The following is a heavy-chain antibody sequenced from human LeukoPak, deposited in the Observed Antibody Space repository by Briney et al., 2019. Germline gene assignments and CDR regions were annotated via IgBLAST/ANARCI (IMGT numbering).Heavy chain of an antibody. J-gene: IGHJ3*02. CDR1: GGSISSYY. CDR3: ASRRVAAAYDAFDI. CDR2: IYYSGST. D-gene: IGHD6-13*01. Sequence: SETLSLTCTVSGGSISSYYWSWIRQPPGKGLEWIGYIYYSGSTNYNPSLKSRVTISVDTSNNQFSLKLTSVTAADTAVYYCASRRVAAAYDAFDIWGQGTMVTVSS. V-gene: IGHV4-59*08.